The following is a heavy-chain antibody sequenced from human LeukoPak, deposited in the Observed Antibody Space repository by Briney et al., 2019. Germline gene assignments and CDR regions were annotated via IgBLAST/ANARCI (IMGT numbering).Heavy chain of an antibody. J-gene: IGHJ5*02. Sequence: ASVKVSCKASGYTFTGYYMHWVRQAPGQGLEWMGWINPNSGGTNYAQKFQGRVTMTRDTSISTAYMELSRLRSDDTAVYYCARAPVFYDILTGYYTGWFDPWGQGTLVTVSS. CDR3: ARAPVFYDILTGYYTGWFDP. CDR1: GYTFTGYY. D-gene: IGHD3-9*01. CDR2: INPNSGGT. V-gene: IGHV1-2*02.